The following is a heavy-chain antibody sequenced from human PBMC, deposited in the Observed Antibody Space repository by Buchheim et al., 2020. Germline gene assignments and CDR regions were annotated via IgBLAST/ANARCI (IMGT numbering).Heavy chain of an antibody. CDR1: GFTFSSYG. CDR3: AKGYYHLGY. CDR2: ISYDGSNK. D-gene: IGHD2-21*01. V-gene: IGHV3-30*18. J-gene: IGHJ4*02. Sequence: QVQLVESGGGVVQPGRSLRLSCAASGFTFSSYGMHWVRQAQGKGLEWVAVISYDGSNKYYADSVKGRFTISRDNSKNTLYLQMNSLRAEDTAVYYCAKGYYHLGYWGQGTL.